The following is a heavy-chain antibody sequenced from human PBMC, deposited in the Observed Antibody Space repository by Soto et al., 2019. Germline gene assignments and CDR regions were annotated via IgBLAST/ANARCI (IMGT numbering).Heavy chain of an antibody. D-gene: IGHD3-3*02. J-gene: IGHJ4*02. V-gene: IGHV4-59*12. CDR2: ISYSGST. Sequence: SETLSLTCTVSGVSISSYFWSRIRQPPGKGLEWIGYISYSGSTNYNPSLKRRVTISVATSKNQFSLKLSSVTAADTAVYYCARTLAFDPLNDYWGQGTLVTVSS. CDR1: GVSISSYF. CDR3: ARTLAFDPLNDY.